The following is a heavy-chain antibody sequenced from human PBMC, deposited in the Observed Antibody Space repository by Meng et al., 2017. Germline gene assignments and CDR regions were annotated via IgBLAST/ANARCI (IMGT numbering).Heavy chain of an antibody. D-gene: IGHD3-22*01. CDR1: GFTFSSYA. Sequence: GESLKISCAASGFTFSSYAMHWVRQAPGKGLEWVAVISYDGSNKYYADSVKGRFTISRDNSKNTLYLQMNSLRAEDTAVYYCAKAVTYYYDSSGYYPTYYFDYWGQGTLVTVSS. J-gene: IGHJ4*02. CDR3: AKAVTYYYDSSGYYPTYYFDY. CDR2: ISYDGSNK. V-gene: IGHV3-30*04.